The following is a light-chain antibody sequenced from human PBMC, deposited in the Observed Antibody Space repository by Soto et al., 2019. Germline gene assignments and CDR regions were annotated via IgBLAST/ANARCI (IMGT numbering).Light chain of an antibody. CDR3: GTWDSSLSAVV. CDR2: DNN. J-gene: IGLJ2*01. CDR1: SSNIGKNY. V-gene: IGLV1-51*01. Sequence: QSVLTQPPSVSAAPGQKVTISCSGSSSNIGKNYVSWYQQLPGTAPKLLIYDNNQRPSGIPDRFSGSKSGTSATLGITGRQNGDEADYYCGTWDSSLSAVVFGGGTKLTVL.